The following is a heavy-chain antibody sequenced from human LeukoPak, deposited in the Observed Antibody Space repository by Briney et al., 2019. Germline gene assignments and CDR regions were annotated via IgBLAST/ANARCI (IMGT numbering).Heavy chain of an antibody. CDR3: ARGVTMVRGVIIGGPLDY. Sequence: ASVKVSCKASGYTFTSYYMHWVRQAPGQGLEWMGIINPSGGSTSYAQKFQGRVTMTRDTSTSTVYMELSSLRPEDTAVYYCARGVTMVRGVIIGGPLDYWGQGTLVTVSS. CDR2: INPSGGST. V-gene: IGHV1-46*01. D-gene: IGHD3-10*01. J-gene: IGHJ4*02. CDR1: GYTFTSYY.